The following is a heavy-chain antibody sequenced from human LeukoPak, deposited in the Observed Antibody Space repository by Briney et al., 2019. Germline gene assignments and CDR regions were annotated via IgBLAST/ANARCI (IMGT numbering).Heavy chain of an antibody. CDR3: ATSSNTYYYDSSGYPYYFDY. D-gene: IGHD3-22*01. J-gene: IGHJ4*02. V-gene: IGHV3-23*01. Sequence: GGSLRLSCAASGFTFSTYAMSWVRQAPGKGLEWVSAVHGSGGSTYYADSVKGRFTISRDNSKNTLYLQINSLRAEDTAVYYCATSSNTYYYDSSGYPYYFDYWGQGTLVTVSS. CDR1: GFTFSTYA. CDR2: VHGSGGST.